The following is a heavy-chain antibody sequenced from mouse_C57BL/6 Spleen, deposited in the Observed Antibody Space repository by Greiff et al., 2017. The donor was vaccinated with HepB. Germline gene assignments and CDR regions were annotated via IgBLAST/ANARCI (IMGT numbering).Heavy chain of an antibody. CDR3: ARKPDGNYDYAMDY. D-gene: IGHD2-1*01. Sequence: QVQLKESGAELVRPGTSVKVSCKASGYAFTNYLIEWVKQRPGQGLEWIGVINPGSGGTNYNEKFKGKATLTADKSSSTAYMQLSSLTSEDSAVYFCARKPDGNYDYAMDYWGQGTSVTVSS. V-gene: IGHV1-54*01. CDR1: GYAFTNYL. CDR2: INPGSGGT. J-gene: IGHJ4*01.